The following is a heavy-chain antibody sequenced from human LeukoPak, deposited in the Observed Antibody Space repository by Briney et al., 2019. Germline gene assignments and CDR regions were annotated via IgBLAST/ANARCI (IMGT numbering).Heavy chain of an antibody. J-gene: IGHJ6*03. Sequence: GASVKVSCKASGYTFTSYYMHWVRQAPGQGLEWVGIINPSGGSTSYAQKFQGRVTMTRDTSTSTVYMELSSLRSEDTAVYYCARDSQAAARPRYYYYYYMDVWGKGTTVTVSS. V-gene: IGHV1-46*01. CDR1: GYTFTSYY. CDR3: ARDSQAAARPRYYYYYYMDV. CDR2: INPSGGST. D-gene: IGHD6-6*01.